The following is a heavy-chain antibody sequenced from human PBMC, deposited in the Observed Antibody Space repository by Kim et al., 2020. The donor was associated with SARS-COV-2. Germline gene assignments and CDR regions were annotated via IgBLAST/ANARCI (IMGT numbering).Heavy chain of an antibody. J-gene: IGHJ4*02. CDR3: AREASCSSTSCFLDI. V-gene: IGHV3-11*01. CDR2: ISISGKTT. D-gene: IGHD2-2*01. CDR1: GFTFNDYY. Sequence: GGSLRLSCAASGFTFNDYYMAWIRQAPGKGLEWVSDISISGKTTFYADSVKGRFTVSRDSAKNALFLQMDSLRADDTGVYFCAREASCSSTSCFLDIWGQGTVVTVSS.